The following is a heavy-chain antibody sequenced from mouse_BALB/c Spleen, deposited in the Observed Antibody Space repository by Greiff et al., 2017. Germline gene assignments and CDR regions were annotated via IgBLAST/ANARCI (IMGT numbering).Heavy chain of an antibody. CDR2: INTNGGST. CDR3: ARQGDYDDGWFAY. J-gene: IGHJ3*01. Sequence: EVHLVESGGGLVKLGGSLKLSCAASGLTFSSYYMSWVRQTPEKRLELVAAINTNGGSTYYPDTVKGRFTISRDNAKNTLYLQMSSLKSEDTALYYCARQGDYDDGWFAYWGQGTLVTVSA. V-gene: IGHV5-6-2*01. CDR1: GLTFSSYY. D-gene: IGHD2-4*01.